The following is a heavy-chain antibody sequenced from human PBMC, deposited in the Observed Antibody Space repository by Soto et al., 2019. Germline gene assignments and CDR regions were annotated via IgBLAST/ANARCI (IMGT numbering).Heavy chain of an antibody. J-gene: IGHJ5*02. CDR2: IIPIFGTA. V-gene: IGHV1-69*13. CDR3: ASSIVVVPAAMRHWFDP. CDR1: GGTFSSYA. D-gene: IGHD2-2*01. Sequence: ASVKVSCKASGGTFSSYAISWVRQAPGQGLEWMGGIIPIFGTANYAQKFQGRVTITADESTSTAYMELSSLRSEDTAVYYCASSIVVVPAAMRHWFDPWGQGTLVTVSS.